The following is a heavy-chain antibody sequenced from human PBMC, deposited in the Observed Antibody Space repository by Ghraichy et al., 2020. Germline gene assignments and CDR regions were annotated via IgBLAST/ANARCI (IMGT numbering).Heavy chain of an antibody. CDR2: IYYSGST. Sequence: SETLSLTCTVSGGSISSSSYYWGWIRQPPGKGLEWIGSIYYSGSTYYNPSLKSRVTISVDTSKNQFSLKLSSVTAADTAVYYCARLRAGYSYGSFDYWGQGTLVTVSS. CDR1: GGSISSSSYY. V-gene: IGHV4-39*01. CDR3: ARLRAGYSYGSFDY. D-gene: IGHD5-18*01. J-gene: IGHJ4*02.